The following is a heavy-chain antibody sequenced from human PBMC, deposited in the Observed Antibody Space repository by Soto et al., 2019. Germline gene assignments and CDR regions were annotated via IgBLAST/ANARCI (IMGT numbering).Heavy chain of an antibody. CDR1: GASISRYY. CDR2: LYNTGST. D-gene: IGHD6-19*01. V-gene: IGHV4-59*08. Sequence: SETLSLTCTVSGASISRYYWSWIRQSPGKGLEWIGYLYNTGSTIYNPSLKSRVTISVDTSKNQFSLKLNSVTAADTAVYYCARHDGFSSGWIFDYWGHGTLVTVSS. J-gene: IGHJ4*01. CDR3: ARHDGFSSGWIFDY.